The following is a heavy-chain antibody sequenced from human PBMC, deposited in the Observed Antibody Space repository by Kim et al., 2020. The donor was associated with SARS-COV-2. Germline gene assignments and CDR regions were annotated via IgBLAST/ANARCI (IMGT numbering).Heavy chain of an antibody. V-gene: IGHV3-49*04. CDR1: GFTFGDYA. CDR3: TRGHSSSWGYSSGWYLRGAASSSYYYYGMDV. CDR2: IRSKAYGGTT. D-gene: IGHD6-19*01. J-gene: IGHJ6*02. Sequence: GGSLRLSCTASGFTFGDYAMSWVRQAPGKGLEWVGFIRSKAYGGTTEYAASVKGRFTISRDDSKSIAYLQMNSLKTEDTAVYYCTRGHSSSWGYSSGWYLRGAASSSYYYYGMDVWGQGTTVTVSS.